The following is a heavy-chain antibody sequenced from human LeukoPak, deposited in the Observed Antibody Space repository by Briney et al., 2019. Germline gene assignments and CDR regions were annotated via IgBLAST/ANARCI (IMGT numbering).Heavy chain of an antibody. J-gene: IGHJ4*02. V-gene: IGHV4-39*01. CDR3: ARTPVVS. Sequence: SETLSFTCTVSGGSISSSSYYWGWIRQPPGKGLEWIGSTYYSGSTYYNPSLKSRVTISVDTSKNQFSLKLSSVTAADTAVYYCARTPVVSWGQGTLVTVSS. D-gene: IGHD3-22*01. CDR1: GGSISSSSYY. CDR2: TYYSGST.